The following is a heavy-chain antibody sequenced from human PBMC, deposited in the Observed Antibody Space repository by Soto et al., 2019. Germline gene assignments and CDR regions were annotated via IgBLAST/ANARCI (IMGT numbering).Heavy chain of an antibody. D-gene: IGHD6-13*01. Sequence: PGESLKISCNGSGYSFTSYWINWVRQMPGKGLEWMGIIYPGDSDTRYSPSFQGQVTTSADKSIDTAYLQWRSLKASDTAVYYCARHHGSPGSYFGLDVWGQGTTVTVSS. J-gene: IGHJ6*02. CDR3: ARHHGSPGSYFGLDV. CDR2: IYPGDSDT. V-gene: IGHV5-51*01. CDR1: GYSFTSYW.